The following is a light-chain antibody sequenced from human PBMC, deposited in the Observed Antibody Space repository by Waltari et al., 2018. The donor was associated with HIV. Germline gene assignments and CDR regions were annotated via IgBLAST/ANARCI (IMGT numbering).Light chain of an antibody. Sequence: QSALTQPASVSGSPGQSITISCTGTSSDTGNYNLVSWYQLYPGKAPKLSMYEDNKRPSGVSNRFSGSKSADTASLTISGLQAEDEADYYCCAYAGGLEFGGGTKLTVL. CDR3: CAYAGGLE. V-gene: IGLV2-23*01. J-gene: IGLJ2*01. CDR1: SSDTGNYNL. CDR2: EDN.